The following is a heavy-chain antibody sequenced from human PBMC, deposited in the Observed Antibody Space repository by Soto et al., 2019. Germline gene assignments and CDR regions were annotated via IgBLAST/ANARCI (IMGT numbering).Heavy chain of an antibody. CDR3: AREGGVWGSFRYFDY. Sequence: QVQLVQSGVEVQKPGASVKVSCKASGYTFSSYVINWLRQAPGQGLEWMGWISPYNGNTNYGQNLQGRVTMTTDTSTSLVDRELRSLRSDDKAVYYCAREGGVWGSFRYFDYWGQGTLVTVSP. D-gene: IGHD3-16*02. V-gene: IGHV1-18*04. CDR1: GYTFSSYV. CDR2: ISPYNGNT. J-gene: IGHJ4*02.